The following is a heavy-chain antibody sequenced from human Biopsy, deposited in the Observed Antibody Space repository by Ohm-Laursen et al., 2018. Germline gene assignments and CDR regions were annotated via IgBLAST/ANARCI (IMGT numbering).Heavy chain of an antibody. CDR1: GFSLNTRGMS. J-gene: IGHJ6*02. D-gene: IGHD2-2*02. V-gene: IGHV2-70*16. Sequence: TQTLTLTRTLSGFSLNTRGMSVTWIRQPPGKALEWLARIDWDDSKFYSESLKTRLTISKGTSENHVVLTLSDVAPVDTATYYCARIPILVVPAAIVYRHRRHLQGLDVWGQGTTVIVSS. CDR3: ARIPILVVPAAIVYRHRRHLQGLDV. CDR2: IDWDDSK.